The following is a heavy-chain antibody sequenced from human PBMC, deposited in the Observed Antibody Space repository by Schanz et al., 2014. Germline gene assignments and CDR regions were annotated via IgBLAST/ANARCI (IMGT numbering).Heavy chain of an antibody. D-gene: IGHD6-13*01. J-gene: IGHJ4*02. V-gene: IGHV1-46*03. Sequence: QVQLVQSGAEVKKPGASVKVSCKASGYTFTSYYMHWVRQAPGQGLEWMGIINPSGGSTSYAQKFQGTVTMTRDTSTSTVYMELSSLRSEDTAVYDCARDGEAAAGCDYWGQGTLVTVSS. CDR3: ARDGEAAAGCDY. CDR2: INPSGGST. CDR1: GYTFTSYY.